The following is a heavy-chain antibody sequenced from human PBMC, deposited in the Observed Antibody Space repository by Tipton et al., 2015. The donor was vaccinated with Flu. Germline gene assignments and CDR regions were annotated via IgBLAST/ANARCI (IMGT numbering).Heavy chain of an antibody. CDR1: GGSISGYY. CDR2: IYYSGST. Sequence: TLSLTCTVSGGSISGYYWSWIRQPPGKGLEWIAYIYYSGSTNYNPSLKSRVTISVDMSKNQFSLKLNSVTAADTAVYYCVILGYYVDGFDIWGQGTMVTVSS. CDR3: VILGYYVDGFDI. D-gene: IGHD2-15*01. J-gene: IGHJ3*02. V-gene: IGHV4-59*01.